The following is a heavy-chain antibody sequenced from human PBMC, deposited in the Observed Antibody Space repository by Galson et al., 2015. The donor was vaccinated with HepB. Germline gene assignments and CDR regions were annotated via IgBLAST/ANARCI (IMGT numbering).Heavy chain of an antibody. V-gene: IGHV3-49*03. CDR3: TRVSRNMYFDSSGIFDI. CDR2: IRSKPYGGTT. Sequence: TFGDYALTWFRQAPGKGLEWVSLIRSKPYGGTTEYAASVKGRFTISRDDSKSIAFLQMNSLRTEDTAVYYCTRVSRNMYFDSSGIFDIWGQEPWSPSPQ. CDR1: TFGDYA. J-gene: IGHJ4*01. D-gene: IGHD3-22*01.